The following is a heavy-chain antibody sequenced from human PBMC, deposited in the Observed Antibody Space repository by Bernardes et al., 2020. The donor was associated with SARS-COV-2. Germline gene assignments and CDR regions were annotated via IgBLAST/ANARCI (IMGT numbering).Heavy chain of an antibody. CDR1: GLNFRSFW. CDR2: IKQDGSEK. J-gene: IGHJ6*02. CDR3: ARDSSGDYDFRSGSYPYHGMDV. D-gene: IGHD3-3*01. Sequence: GGSLRLSCAVSGLNFRSFWMSWVRQAPGKGLEWVANIKQDGSEKYYVDSVKGRFTISRDSAKNSFYLQMNRLRVEDTAVYYCARDSSGDYDFRSGSYPYHGMDVWGQGTTVTVSS. V-gene: IGHV3-7*01.